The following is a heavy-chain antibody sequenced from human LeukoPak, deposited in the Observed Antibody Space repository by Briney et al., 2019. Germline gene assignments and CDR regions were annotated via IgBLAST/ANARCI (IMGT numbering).Heavy chain of an antibody. CDR1: GGSFNLYY. D-gene: IGHD5-24*01. Sequence: PSGTLSLTCAVSGGSFNLYYMSWVRQPPGKGLEWVAAIYYSGSTKYSPSLKSRVTISVDTSKNQFSLRLISVTAADTAVYYCARDNVGRGARDGFDIWGQGTKVTVSS. V-gene: IGHV4-59*01. CDR3: ARDNVGRGARDGFDI. CDR2: IYYSGST. J-gene: IGHJ3*02.